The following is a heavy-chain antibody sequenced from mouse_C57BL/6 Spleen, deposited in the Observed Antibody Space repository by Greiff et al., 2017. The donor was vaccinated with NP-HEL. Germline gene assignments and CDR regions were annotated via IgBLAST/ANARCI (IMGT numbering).Heavy chain of an antibody. D-gene: IGHD4-1*01. CDR3: ARMRTVYWYFDV. CDR1: GYAFSSSW. V-gene: IGHV1-82*01. Sequence: QVQLKQSGPELVKPGASVKISCKASGYAFSSSWMNWVKQRPGQGLEWIGRIYPGDGDTNYNGKFKGKATLTADKSSSTAYMQLSSLTSEDSAVYFCARMRTVYWYFDVWGTGTTVTVSS. J-gene: IGHJ1*03. CDR2: IYPGDGDT.